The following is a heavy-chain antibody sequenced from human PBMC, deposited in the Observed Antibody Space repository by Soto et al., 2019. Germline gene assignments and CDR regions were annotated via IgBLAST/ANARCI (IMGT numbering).Heavy chain of an antibody. CDR3: ARGASYNHTDMEIS. CDR2: INHSGST. CDR1: GGSFSGYY. D-gene: IGHD5-18*01. V-gene: IGHV4-34*01. Sequence: SETLSLTCAVYGGSFSGYYWSRIRQPPGKGLEWIGEINHSGSTNYNPSLKSRVTISVDTSKNQFSLKLSSVTAADTAVYYCARGASYNHTDMEISWGQGTLVTVSS. J-gene: IGHJ4*02.